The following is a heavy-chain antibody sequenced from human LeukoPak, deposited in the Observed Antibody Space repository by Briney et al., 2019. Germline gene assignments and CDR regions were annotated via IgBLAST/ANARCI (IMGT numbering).Heavy chain of an antibody. D-gene: IGHD2-8*01. CDR2: MYPNSGNT. Sequence: ASVKVSCKASGYTFTSYDINWVRQATGQGLEWMGWMYPNSGNTGYAQKFQGRVTMTRNTSISTAYMELSSLRSEDTAVYYCARTHGYYYYMDVWGKGTTVTVSS. V-gene: IGHV1-8*01. J-gene: IGHJ6*03. CDR1: GYTFTSYD. CDR3: ARTHGYYYYMDV.